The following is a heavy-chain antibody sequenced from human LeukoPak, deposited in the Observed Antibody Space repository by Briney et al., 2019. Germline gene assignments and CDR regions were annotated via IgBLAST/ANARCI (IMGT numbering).Heavy chain of an antibody. D-gene: IGHD3-10*01. CDR1: GDYH. V-gene: IGHV3-11*04. CDR2: IGVGDSPI. CDR3: ARGEYGSGSYHIDY. J-gene: IGHJ4*02. Sequence: GGSLRLSCAASGDYHLSWIRQAPGKGLEWVSYIGVGDSPIHYADSVKGRFTISRDNAKNSLYLQMNSLRAEDTAVYYCARGEYGSGSYHIDYWGQGTLVTVSS.